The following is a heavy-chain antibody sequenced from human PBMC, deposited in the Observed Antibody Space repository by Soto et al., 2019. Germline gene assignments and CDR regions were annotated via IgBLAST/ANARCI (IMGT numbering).Heavy chain of an antibody. CDR3: ARGREEMATNHYYYYGMDV. V-gene: IGHV1-2*04. CDR2: INPNSGGT. D-gene: IGHD5-12*01. Sequence: ASVKVSCKASGYTFTGYYMQWVRQAPGQGLEWMGWINPNSGGTNYAQKFQGWVTMTRDTSISTAYMELSRLRSDDTAVYYCARGREEMATNHYYYYGMDVWGQGTTVTVSS. CDR1: GYTFTGYY. J-gene: IGHJ6*02.